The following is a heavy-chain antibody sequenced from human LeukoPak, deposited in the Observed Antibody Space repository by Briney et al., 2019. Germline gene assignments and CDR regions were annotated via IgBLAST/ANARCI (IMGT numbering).Heavy chain of an antibody. CDR1: GYTFTSYA. J-gene: IGHJ6*03. CDR2: INTNTGNP. CDR3: ARLEGELLPVPVPGTDYYYYMDV. Sequence: GASVKVSCKASGYTFTSYAMNWVRQAPGQGLEWMGWINTNTGNPTYAQGFTGRFVFSLDTSVSTAYLQISSLKAEDTAVYYCARLEGELLPVPVPGTDYYYYMDVWGKGTTVTVSS. V-gene: IGHV7-4-1*02. D-gene: IGHD6-19*01.